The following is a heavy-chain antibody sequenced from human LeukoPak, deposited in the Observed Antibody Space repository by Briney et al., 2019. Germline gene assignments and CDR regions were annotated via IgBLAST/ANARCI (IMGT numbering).Heavy chain of an antibody. CDR1: GFTVSSNY. CDR2: INYIGSTM. CDR3: ARGPASGGLNY. J-gene: IGHJ4*02. V-gene: IGHV3-11*01. D-gene: IGHD4-23*01. Sequence: LRLSCAASGFTVSSNYMSWIRQAPGKGLEWVSYINYIGSTMYYADSVKGRFTISRDNAKNSLYLQMNSLRAEDTAVYYCARGPASGGLNYWGQGTLVTVSS.